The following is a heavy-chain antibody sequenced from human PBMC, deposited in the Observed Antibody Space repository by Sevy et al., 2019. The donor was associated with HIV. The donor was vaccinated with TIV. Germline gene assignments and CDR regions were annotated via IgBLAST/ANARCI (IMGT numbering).Heavy chain of an antibody. D-gene: IGHD3-22*01. J-gene: IGHJ3*02. CDR3: AKDNHYDSRGYYYGMRPSEGAFDI. CDR2: ISGSGGST. Sequence: GGSLRLSCAASGFNFGSYAMSWVRQAPGKGLEWVSGISGSGGSTYYADSVKGRFTISRDNSKNTLDLQMNSLRAEDTAIYYCAKDNHYDSRGYYYGMRPSEGAFDIWGQGTMVTVSS. CDR1: GFNFGSYA. V-gene: IGHV3-23*01.